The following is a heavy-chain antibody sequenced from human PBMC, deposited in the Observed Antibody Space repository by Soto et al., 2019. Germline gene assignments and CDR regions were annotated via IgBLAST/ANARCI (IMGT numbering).Heavy chain of an antibody. CDR2: IWYDGSNK. CDR3: ARDRPNSGFHY. CDR1: GFTFNSYG. Sequence: QVQLVESGGGVVQPGRSLRLSCAASGFTFNSYGMHWVRQAPGKGLEWVAVIWYDGSNKYYGDSVKGRFTISRDNSKNTLYLQMNSLRAEDTAVYYCARDRPNSGFHYWGQGTLVTVSS. V-gene: IGHV3-33*01. J-gene: IGHJ4*02. D-gene: IGHD7-27*01.